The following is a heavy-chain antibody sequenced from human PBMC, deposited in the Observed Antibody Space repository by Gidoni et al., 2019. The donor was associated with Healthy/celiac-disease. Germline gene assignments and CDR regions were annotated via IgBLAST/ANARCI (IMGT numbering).Heavy chain of an antibody. Sequence: EVQLVESGGGLVQPGGSLRLSCAASGFTVSSNYMSWVRQAPGKGLEWVSVIYGGGSTYYADSVKGRFTISRDNSKNTLYLQMNSLRAEDTAVYYCARGPSGGGSWTRYFQHWGQGTLVTVSS. V-gene: IGHV3-66*01. J-gene: IGHJ1*01. CDR2: IYGGGST. CDR3: ARGPSGGGSWTRYFQH. D-gene: IGHD2-15*01. CDR1: GFTVSSNY.